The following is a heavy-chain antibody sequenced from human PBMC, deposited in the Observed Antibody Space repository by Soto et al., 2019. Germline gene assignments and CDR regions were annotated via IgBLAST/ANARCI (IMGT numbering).Heavy chain of an antibody. Sequence: ASVKVSCKASGYTFTSYDINWVRQATGQGLEWMGWMNPNSGNTGYAQKFQGRVTMTRDTSISTAYMELSSLRSEDTVVYYCARASSGRFIVVVTAILDAFDIWGQGTMVTVSS. J-gene: IGHJ3*02. CDR2: MNPNSGNT. V-gene: IGHV1-8*01. D-gene: IGHD2-21*02. CDR3: ARASSGRFIVVVTAILDAFDI. CDR1: GYTFTSYD.